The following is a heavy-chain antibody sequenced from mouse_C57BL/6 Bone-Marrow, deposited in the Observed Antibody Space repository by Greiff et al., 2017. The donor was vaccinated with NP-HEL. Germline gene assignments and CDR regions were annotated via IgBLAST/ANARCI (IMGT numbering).Heavy chain of an antibody. CDR2: LYPGSGST. D-gene: IGHD3-2*02. CDR1: GYTFTSYW. CDR3: AKAQATFAWFAY. Sequence: QVQLQQPGAELVKPGASVKMSCKASGYTFTSYWITWVKQRPGQGLEWIGDLYPGSGSTNYNEKFKSKATLTVDTSSSTAYMQLSSLTSEDSAVYYCAKAQATFAWFAYWGQGTLVTVSA. J-gene: IGHJ3*01. V-gene: IGHV1-55*01.